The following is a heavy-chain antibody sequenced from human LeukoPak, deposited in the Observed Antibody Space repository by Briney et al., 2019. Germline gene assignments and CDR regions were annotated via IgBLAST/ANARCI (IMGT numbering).Heavy chain of an antibody. CDR1: GFIFSNYA. CDR2: VSGSGTGT. J-gene: IGHJ4*02. Sequence: GGSLRLSCPASGFIFSNYAMSWVRQAPGKGLEWVSSVSGSGTGTYYADSVKGRFTISRDNSKNTLYLQMNSLRAEDTAVYYCAIGSMVRGVYWGQGTLVTVSS. D-gene: IGHD3-10*01. V-gene: IGHV3-23*01. CDR3: AIGSMVRGVY.